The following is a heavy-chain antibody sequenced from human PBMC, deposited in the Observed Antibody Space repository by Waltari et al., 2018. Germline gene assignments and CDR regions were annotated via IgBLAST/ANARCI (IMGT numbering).Heavy chain of an antibody. CDR2: INHSGST. J-gene: IGHJ4*02. D-gene: IGHD3-10*01. V-gene: IGHV4-34*01. CDR3: ARDGGGSGSSRTRYFDY. Sequence: QVQLQQWGAGLLKPSETLSLTCAVYGGSFSGYYWSWIRQPPGKGREWIGEINHSGSTNYNPSLKSRVTISVDPSKNQFSLKLSSVTAADTAVYYCARDGGGSGSSRTRYFDYWGQGTLVTVSS. CDR1: GGSFSGYY.